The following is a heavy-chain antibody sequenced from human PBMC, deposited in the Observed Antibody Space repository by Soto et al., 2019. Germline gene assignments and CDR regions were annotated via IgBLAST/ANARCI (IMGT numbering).Heavy chain of an antibody. CDR1: GFTFSSYG. CDR2: IWYDGSNK. V-gene: IGHV3-33*01. Sequence: VGSLRLSCAASGFTFSSYGMHWVRQAPGKGLEWVAVIWYDGSNKYYADSVKGRFTISRDNSKNTLYLQMNSLRAEDTAVYYCARVHIAVAGTFYYALDVWGQGTTVTVSS. J-gene: IGHJ6*02. CDR3: ARVHIAVAGTFYYALDV. D-gene: IGHD6-19*01.